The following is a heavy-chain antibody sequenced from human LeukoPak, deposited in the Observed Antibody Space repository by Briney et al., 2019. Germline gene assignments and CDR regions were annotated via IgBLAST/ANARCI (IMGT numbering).Heavy chain of an antibody. CDR2: IYSGGST. V-gene: IGHV3-53*01. CDR1: GFTFSSYE. CDR3: ARLDRSSYSGSYSTFDY. D-gene: IGHD1-26*01. J-gene: IGHJ4*02. Sequence: GGSLRLSCAASGFTFSSYEMNWVRQAPGKGLEWVSVIYSGGSTYYADSVKGRFTISRDNSKNTLYLQMNSLRAEDTAVYYCARLDRSSYSGSYSTFDYWGQGTLVTVSS.